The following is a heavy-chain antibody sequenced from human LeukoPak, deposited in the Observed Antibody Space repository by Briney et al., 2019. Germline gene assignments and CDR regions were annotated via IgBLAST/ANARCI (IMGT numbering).Heavy chain of an antibody. V-gene: IGHV1-2*02. CDR3: ARNRKTGTTNYFDY. J-gene: IGHJ4*02. CDR2: INPNSGGT. CDR1: GYTFTGYY. D-gene: IGHD1-1*01. Sequence: ASVKVSCKASGYTFTGYYMHWVRQAPGQGLEWMGWINPNSGGTNYAQKFQGRVTMTRDTSISTAYMELSRLRSDDTAVYYCARNRKTGTTNYFDYWSQGTLVTVSS.